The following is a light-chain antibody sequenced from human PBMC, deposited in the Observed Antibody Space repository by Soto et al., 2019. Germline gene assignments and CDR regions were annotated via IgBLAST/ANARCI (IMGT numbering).Light chain of an antibody. Sequence: EIVMTHSPATLSVSPGERATLSCRASQSVSNNLAWYQQKPGQAPRLLIYGASTRATAIPARFSGSGSGTEFTLTISSLQSEDFAVYFCQQYDNWTYTFGQGTKLEI. V-gene: IGKV3-15*01. J-gene: IGKJ2*01. CDR2: GAS. CDR3: QQYDNWTYT. CDR1: QSVSNN.